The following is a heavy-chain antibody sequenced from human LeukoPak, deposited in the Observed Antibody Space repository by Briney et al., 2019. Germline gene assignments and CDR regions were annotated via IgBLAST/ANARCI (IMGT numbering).Heavy chain of an antibody. CDR3: AREIAAAGTFRFDP. CDR2: ISSSSYI. J-gene: IGHJ5*02. V-gene: IGHV3-21*01. D-gene: IGHD6-13*01. CDR1: GFTFSTYS. Sequence: PGGSLRLSSAASGFTFSTYSMNWVRQAPGKGLEWVSSISSSSYIYYADSVKGRFTISRDNAKNSLYLQMNSLRAEDTAVYYCAREIAAAGTFRFDPWGQGTLVTVSS.